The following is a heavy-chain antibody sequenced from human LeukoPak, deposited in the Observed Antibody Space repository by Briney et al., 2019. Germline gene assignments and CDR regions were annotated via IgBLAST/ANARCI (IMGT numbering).Heavy chain of an antibody. CDR2: ISSSGSKV. CDR3: ASSYSSSRFDY. V-gene: IGHV3-11*04. Sequence: GGSLRLSCTASGFTFSDYHMSWIRQAPGKGLEWVSYISSSGSKVYYADSVKGRFTISRDNAKNSLYLQMNSLRAEDTAVYYCASSYSSSRFDYWGQRTLVTVSS. J-gene: IGHJ4*02. CDR1: GFTFSDYH. D-gene: IGHD6-6*01.